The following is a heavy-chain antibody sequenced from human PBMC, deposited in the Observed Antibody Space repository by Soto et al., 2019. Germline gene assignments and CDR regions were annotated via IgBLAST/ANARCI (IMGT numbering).Heavy chain of an antibody. Sequence: SVKVSCKTSGGTFSNDIITWVRQAPGQGLEWIGKIIPLLDATNYAQNFQGRVTITADKSTGTAYMELNSLRSDDTAVYYCARDRSDGDYGYYYYYYGMDVWGQGTTVTVSS. J-gene: IGHJ6*02. V-gene: IGHV1-69*08. CDR2: IIPLLDAT. CDR1: GGTFSNDI. D-gene: IGHD4-17*01. CDR3: ARDRSDGDYGYYYYYYGMDV.